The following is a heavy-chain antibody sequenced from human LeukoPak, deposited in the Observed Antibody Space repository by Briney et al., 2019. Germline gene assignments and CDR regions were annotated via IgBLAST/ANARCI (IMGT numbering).Heavy chain of an antibody. CDR3: ARFALTSSLDY. J-gene: IGHJ4*02. CDR1: GDRLTNNW. V-gene: IGHV5-51*01. D-gene: IGHD6-13*01. CDR2: IYPGNSDT. Sequence: GESLQISCKISGDRLTNNWIGWVRQVPGKGLEWMGLIYPGNSDTRYSPLFQGQVTLSVDRSISTAYLHWSGLKASDTAIYYCARFALTSSLDYWGQGTLVTVSS.